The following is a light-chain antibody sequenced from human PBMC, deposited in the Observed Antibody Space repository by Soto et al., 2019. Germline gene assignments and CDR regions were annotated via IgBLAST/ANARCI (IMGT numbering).Light chain of an antibody. CDR2: GSS. V-gene: IGKV3-20*01. CDR3: QQYGSSGWT. Sequence: EIVLTQSPGTLSLSPGERATLSCRASQSVSSAYLAWYQQKLGQAPRLLIYGSSNRATGIPDRFSGSGSGTDFTLTISRLEPEDFAVYYCQQYGSSGWTFGQGTKVEIK. CDR1: QSVSSAY. J-gene: IGKJ1*01.